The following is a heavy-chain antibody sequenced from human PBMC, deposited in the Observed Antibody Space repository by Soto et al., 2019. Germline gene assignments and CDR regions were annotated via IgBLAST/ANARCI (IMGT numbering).Heavy chain of an antibody. V-gene: IGHV5-10-1*01. CDR2: IDPSDSYT. Sequence: GESLKISCKGSGYSFTSYWLSWVRQMPGKGLEWMGRIDPSDSYTNYSPSFQGHVTISADKSISTAYLQWSSLKASDTAMSYCASLYDILTRPRGSTDYHSGMDVWGQGTTVTVS. D-gene: IGHD3-9*01. CDR1: GYSFTSYW. J-gene: IGHJ6*02. CDR3: ASLYDILTRPRGSTDYHSGMDV.